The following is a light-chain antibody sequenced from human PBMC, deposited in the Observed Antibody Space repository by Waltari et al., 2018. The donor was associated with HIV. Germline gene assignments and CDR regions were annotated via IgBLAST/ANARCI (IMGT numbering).Light chain of an antibody. CDR1: QRLSHTGGYNF. CDR3: MQSLEIPHT. V-gene: IGKV2-28*01. CDR2: LGS. Sequence: IVMTQSELSLPATPGEPATISWSTSQRLSHTGGYNFLDWYLQRPGQPPQLLIYLGSHRAPGVPTRFTGSGSDTNFILNITRVEADDVGVYLCMQSLEIPHTFGQGTRVEI. J-gene: IGKJ2*01.